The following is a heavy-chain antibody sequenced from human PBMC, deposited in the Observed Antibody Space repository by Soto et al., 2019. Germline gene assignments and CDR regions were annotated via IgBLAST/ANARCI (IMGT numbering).Heavy chain of an antibody. V-gene: IGHV3-23*01. CDR3: AKDGGWSLAVAGLFDY. CDR1: ESTFVDIG. Sequence: PGGPMRLPWLVLESTFVDIGMSWVSKTQGRGLEWVSGISDSGGSTYYADSVKGRFTISRDNAKNTLYLQMKSLRVEDTALYYCAKDGGWSLAVAGLFDYWGPGTQVTVSS. CDR2: ISDSGGST. J-gene: IGHJ4*02. D-gene: IGHD6-19*01.